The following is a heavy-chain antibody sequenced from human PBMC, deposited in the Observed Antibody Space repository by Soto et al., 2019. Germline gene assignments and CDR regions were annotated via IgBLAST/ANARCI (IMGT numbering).Heavy chain of an antibody. V-gene: IGHV3-23*01. Sequence: LRLSCAASGFTFSSYAMSWVRHSPGKGLEWVSAISGSGGSTDYADSVKGRFTISRDNSKNTLYLQMNSLRAEDTALYYCAKDLVSIFGVAPDYWGQGTLVTVSS. J-gene: IGHJ4*02. CDR1: GFTFSSYA. D-gene: IGHD3-3*01. CDR2: ISGSGGST. CDR3: AKDLVSIFGVAPDY.